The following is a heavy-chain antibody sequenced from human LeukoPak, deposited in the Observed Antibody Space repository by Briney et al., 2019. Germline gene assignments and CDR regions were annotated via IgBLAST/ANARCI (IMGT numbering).Heavy chain of an antibody. CDR2: ISGSGGST. Sequence: GGSLRLSCAASGFTFSSYAMSWVRQAPGKGLEWVSAISGSGGSTYYADSVKGRFTTSRDNSKNTLFLHMNSLRVDDSAIYYCAKGETATSHWGQGTLVTVSS. D-gene: IGHD6-25*01. CDR3: AKGETATSH. J-gene: IGHJ4*02. V-gene: IGHV3-23*01. CDR1: GFTFSSYA.